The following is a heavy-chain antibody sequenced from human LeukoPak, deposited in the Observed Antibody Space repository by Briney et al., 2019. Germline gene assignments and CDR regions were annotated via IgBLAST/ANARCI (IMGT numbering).Heavy chain of an antibody. J-gene: IGHJ4*02. D-gene: IGHD5-18*01. V-gene: IGHV3-7*01. CDR3: ARVRWNTAMVYFDY. CDR2: IKQDGSEK. CDR1: GFTFSSYW. Sequence: PGGSLRLSCAASGFTFSSYWMSWVRQAPGKGLEWVANIKQDGSEKYYVDSVKGRFTISRDNAKNSLNLQMNSLRAEDTAVYYCARVRWNTAMVYFDYWGQGTLVTVSS.